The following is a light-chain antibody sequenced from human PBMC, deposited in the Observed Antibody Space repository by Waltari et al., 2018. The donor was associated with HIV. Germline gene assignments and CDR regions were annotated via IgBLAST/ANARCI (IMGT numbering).Light chain of an antibody. V-gene: IGLV2-14*03. CDR3: TSYTTSSTWV. Sequence: QSALTQPASVSGSPGQSITISCTGSSSDVGASHYVSWYQQYPGKAPKLMIYEVTNRPSGVSNRFSGSKSGNTASLTISGLQAEDEADYYCTSYTTSSTWVFGGGTKLTVL. CDR2: EVT. J-gene: IGLJ3*02. CDR1: SSDVGASHY.